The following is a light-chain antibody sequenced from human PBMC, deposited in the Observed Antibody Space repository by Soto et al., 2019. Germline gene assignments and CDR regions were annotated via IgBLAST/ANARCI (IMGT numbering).Light chain of an antibody. CDR2: AAS. CDR3: QQNNSAPFT. Sequence: DIQMTQSPSSLSSSVGDRVAITCRASQGISNYLAWYQQKPGKVPKLLIYAASTLQAGVPARFSGSGSGTVFTLTISRQQPDYVATYYRQQNNSAPFTFGPGTKVDIK. J-gene: IGKJ3*01. CDR1: QGISNY. V-gene: IGKV1-27*01.